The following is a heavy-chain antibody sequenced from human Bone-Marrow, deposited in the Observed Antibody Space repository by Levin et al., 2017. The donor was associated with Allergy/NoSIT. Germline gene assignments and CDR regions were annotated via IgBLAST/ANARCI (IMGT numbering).Heavy chain of an antibody. CDR2: ISGSGGST. V-gene: IGHV3-23*01. D-gene: IGHD3-3*01. Sequence: GGSLRLSCAASGFTFSSYAMSWVRQAPGKGLEWVSAISGSGGSTYYADSVKGRFTISRDNSKNTLYLQMNSLRAEDTAVYYCAKSSDDFWSLYYYDYYMDGWGKGTTVTVSS. CDR3: AKSSDDFWSLYYYDYYMDG. CDR1: GFTFSSYA. J-gene: IGHJ6*03.